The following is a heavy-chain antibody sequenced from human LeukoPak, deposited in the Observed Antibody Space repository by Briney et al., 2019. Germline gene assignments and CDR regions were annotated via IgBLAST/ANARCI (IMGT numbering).Heavy chain of an antibody. V-gene: IGHV3-30*04. CDR2: ISYDGSNK. Sequence: PGGSLRLSCAASGFTFSSYAMHWVRQAPGKGLEWVAVISYDGSNKYYADSVKGRFTISRDNSKNTLYLQMNSLRAEDTAVYYCAKGAGILTGYGYWGQGTLVTVSS. D-gene: IGHD3-9*01. CDR3: AKGAGILTGYGY. CDR1: GFTFSSYA. J-gene: IGHJ4*02.